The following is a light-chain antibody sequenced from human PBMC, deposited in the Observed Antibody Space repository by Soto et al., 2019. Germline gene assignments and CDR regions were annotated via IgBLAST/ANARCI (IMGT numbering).Light chain of an antibody. V-gene: IGKV1-39*01. J-gene: IGKJ2*01. CDR2: AAS. CDR3: QHSYSAPYT. CDR1: QSISTY. Sequence: DIQLTQSPSSLSASVGDRVTITCRASQSISTYLTWYQQKPGKAPILLIYAASSLLSGVPSRFSGSGYGTDFTLTISCLELEDFATYYCQHSYSAPYTFGRGTKLEIK.